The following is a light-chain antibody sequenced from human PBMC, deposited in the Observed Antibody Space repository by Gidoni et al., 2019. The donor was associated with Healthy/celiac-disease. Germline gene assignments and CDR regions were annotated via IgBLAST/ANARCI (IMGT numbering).Light chain of an antibody. J-gene: IGKJ1*01. CDR3: QQYGSSAPWT. CDR1: QSVSSSY. CDR2: GAS. V-gene: IGKV3-20*01. Sequence: IVLTQSPGTLSLSPWARATLSCRASQSVSSSYFAWYQQKPGQAHRLLIYGASSTATGIPDRVSGGGSGADFTLSISRLEPVEFAVYYCQQYGSSAPWTFGQGTKVEIK.